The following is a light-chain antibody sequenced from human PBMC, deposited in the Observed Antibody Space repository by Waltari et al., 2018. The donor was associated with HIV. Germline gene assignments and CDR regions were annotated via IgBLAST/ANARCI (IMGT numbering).Light chain of an antibody. CDR2: EGI. Sequence: QSALTQPASVSGSPGQSITISCTGSSSDVGNYNLVSWYQQHPGKAPKLMIYEGINRPSGVSNRIAGSKSGNTASLTISGLQAEDEADYYCSSYAGSNNRVFGGGTKLTVL. J-gene: IGLJ2*01. V-gene: IGLV2-14*02. CDR1: SSDVGNYNL. CDR3: SSYAGSNNRV.